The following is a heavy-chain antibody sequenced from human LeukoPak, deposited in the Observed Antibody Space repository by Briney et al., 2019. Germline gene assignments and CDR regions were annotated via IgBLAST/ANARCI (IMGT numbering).Heavy chain of an antibody. CDR1: GFTFSSYA. CDR2: ISGSGGST. D-gene: IGHD1-26*01. V-gene: IGHV3-23*01. CDR3: AKLRWSGSYSGYFDY. J-gene: IGHJ4*02. Sequence: GGSLRLSCAASGFTFSSYAMSWVRQAPGKGLEWVSAISGSGGSTYYADSVKGRFTISRDSSKNTLYLQMNSLRAEDTAVYYCAKLRWSGSYSGYFDYWGQGTLVTVSS.